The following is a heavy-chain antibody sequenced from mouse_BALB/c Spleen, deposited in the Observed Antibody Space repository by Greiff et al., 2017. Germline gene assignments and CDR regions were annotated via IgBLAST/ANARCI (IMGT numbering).Heavy chain of an antibody. Sequence: QVQLQQPGAELVKPGASVKLSCKASGYTFTSYWMHWVKQRPGQGLEWFGEINPSNGRTNYNEKFKSKATLTVDKSSSTAYMQLSSLTSEDSAVYYCASSYDGYSAYWGQGTLVTVSA. CDR3: ASSYDGYSAY. CDR2: INPSNGRT. CDR1: GYTFTSYW. V-gene: IGHV1S81*02. D-gene: IGHD2-3*01. J-gene: IGHJ3*01.